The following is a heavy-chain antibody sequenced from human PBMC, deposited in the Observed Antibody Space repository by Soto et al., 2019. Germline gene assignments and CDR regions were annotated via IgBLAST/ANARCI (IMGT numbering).Heavy chain of an antibody. D-gene: IGHD1-26*01. CDR2: IYYSGST. Sequence: LCGGSISSGGYYWSWIRQHPGKGLEWIGYIYYSGSTYYNPSLKSRVTISVDTSKNQFSLKLSSVTAADTAVYYCARAGGSVDYWGQGTLVTVSS. CDR1: GGSISSGGYY. V-gene: IGHV4-31*02. CDR3: ARAGGSVDY. J-gene: IGHJ4*02.